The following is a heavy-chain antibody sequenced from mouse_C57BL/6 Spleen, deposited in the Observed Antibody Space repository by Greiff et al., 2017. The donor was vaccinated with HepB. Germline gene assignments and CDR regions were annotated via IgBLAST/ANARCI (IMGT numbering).Heavy chain of an antibody. Sequence: VQLVESGAELVRPGASVTLSCKASGYTFTDYEMHWVKQTPVHGLEWIGAIDPETGGTAYNQKFKGKAILTADKSSSTAYMELRSLTSEDSAVYYCTRGPYWGQGTLVTVSA. V-gene: IGHV1-15*01. CDR3: TRGPY. CDR1: GYTFTDYE. CDR2: IDPETGGT. J-gene: IGHJ3*01.